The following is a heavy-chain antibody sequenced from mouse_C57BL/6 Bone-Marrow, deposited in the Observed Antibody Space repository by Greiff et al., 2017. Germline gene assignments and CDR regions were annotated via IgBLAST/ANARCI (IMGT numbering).Heavy chain of an antibody. D-gene: IGHD1-1*01. CDR1: GYTFTSYW. CDR3: AITTVVATRDWYFDV. Sequence: QVQLQQPGAELVMPGASVKLSCKASGYTFTSYWMHWVKQRPGQGLEWIGEIDPSDSYTNYNQQFKGKSTLTVDKSSSTAYMQLSRLTSEDSAVYYCAITTVVATRDWYFDVWGTGTTVTVSS. CDR2: IDPSDSYT. V-gene: IGHV1-69*01. J-gene: IGHJ1*03.